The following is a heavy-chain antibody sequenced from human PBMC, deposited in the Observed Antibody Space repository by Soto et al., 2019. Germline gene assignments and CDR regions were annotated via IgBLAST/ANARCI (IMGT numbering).Heavy chain of an antibody. CDR2: IYYGGST. D-gene: IGHD3-9*01. J-gene: IGHJ3*02. V-gene: IGHV4-59*01. CDR1: GASISSYY. Sequence: QVQLQESGPGLVKPSETLSLTCTVSGASISSYYWSWIRQPPGKGLEWIGYIYYGGSTNYNPSLMSRVTISVDTSKNQFSLKLSSVTAADTAVYYCARANRYDAFDIWGQGTMVTVSS. CDR3: ARANRYDAFDI.